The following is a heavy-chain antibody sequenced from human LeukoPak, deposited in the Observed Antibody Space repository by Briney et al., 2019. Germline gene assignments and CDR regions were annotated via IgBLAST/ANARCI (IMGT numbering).Heavy chain of an antibody. D-gene: IGHD2-2*01. J-gene: IGHJ3*02. CDR1: GFTFSSYG. CDR2: ISYDGSNK. CDR3: ASYLIVVVPDAKADAFDI. Sequence: PGGSLRLSCAASGFTFSSYGMHWVRQAPGKGLEWVAVISYDGSNKYYADSVKGRFTISRDNAKNSLYLQMNSLRAEDTAVYYCASYLIVVVPDAKADAFDIWGQGTMVTVSS. V-gene: IGHV3-30*03.